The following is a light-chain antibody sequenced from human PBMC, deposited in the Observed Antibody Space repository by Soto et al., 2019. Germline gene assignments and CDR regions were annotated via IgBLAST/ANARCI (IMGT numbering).Light chain of an antibody. J-gene: IGLJ2*01. CDR1: SCNIGSNY. CDR2: RNN. CDR3: AAWDDSLRGVV. V-gene: IGLV1-47*01. Sequence: QSVLTQPPSASGTPGQWVTISCSGSSCNIGSNYVYWYQQLQRTAPKQLIYRNNQRPSGVPGRLSCSKSGTSASLAISGVRSEDEADYYCAAWDDSLRGVVFGGGTKLTVL.